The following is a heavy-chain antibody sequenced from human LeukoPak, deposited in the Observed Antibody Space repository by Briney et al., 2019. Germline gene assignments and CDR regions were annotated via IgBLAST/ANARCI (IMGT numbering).Heavy chain of an antibody. CDR3: ARPRRWELDAFDI. CDR2: IKQDGTEK. CDR1: GFTVTTYW. V-gene: IGHV3-7*01. D-gene: IGHD1-26*01. Sequence: GESLRLSCAASGFTVTTYWMSWVRQPPGKGLEWVANIKQDGTEKYYVDSVKGRFTISRDNSKNTLYLQMNSLRAEATAVYYCARPRRWELDAFDIWGQGTMVTVSS. J-gene: IGHJ3*02.